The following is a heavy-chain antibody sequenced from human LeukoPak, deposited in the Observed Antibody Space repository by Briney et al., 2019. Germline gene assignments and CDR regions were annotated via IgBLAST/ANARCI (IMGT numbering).Heavy chain of an antibody. V-gene: IGHV3-30*02. Sequence: GGSLRLSCAASGFTFSDCGFHWVRQAPGKRLEWVAFIWYDGSNKYYADSVKGRFTISRDNSKNTLYLQMNSLRAEDTAVYYCARDRHQLADYWGQGTLVTVSS. CDR2: IWYDGSNK. CDR1: GFTFSDCG. CDR3: ARDRHQLADY. J-gene: IGHJ4*02. D-gene: IGHD6-13*01.